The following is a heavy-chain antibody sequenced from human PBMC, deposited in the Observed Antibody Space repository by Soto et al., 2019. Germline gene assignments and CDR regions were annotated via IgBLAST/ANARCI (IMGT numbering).Heavy chain of an antibody. CDR3: ARRIVMVTALDC. V-gene: IGHV1-3*04. J-gene: IGHJ4*02. CDR2: INTGNGNT. CDR1: GYTFTSYA. Sequence: QVQLVQSGAEDKKPGASVKVSCKAPGYTFTSYAMHWVRQAPGQRLEWMGWINTGNGNTKYSQKFQGSVTITRDTSASPAYMELRRLRSKDTAVYYCARRIVMVTALDCWGQGTLVTVSS. D-gene: IGHD2-21*02.